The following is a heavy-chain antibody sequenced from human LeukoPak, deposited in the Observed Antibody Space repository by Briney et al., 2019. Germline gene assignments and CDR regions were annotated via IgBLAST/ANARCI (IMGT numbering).Heavy chain of an antibody. CDR3: ARDSDLYYYDSSGYYSY. V-gene: IGHV1-46*01. Sequence: GASVKVSCKASGYTFTSYYMHWVRQAPGQGLEWMGIINPSGGSTGYAQKFQGRVTMTRDTSTSTVYMELSSLRSEDTAVYYCARDSDLYYYDSSGYYSYWGQGTLVTVSS. D-gene: IGHD3-22*01. CDR2: INPSGGST. CDR1: GYTFTSYY. J-gene: IGHJ4*02.